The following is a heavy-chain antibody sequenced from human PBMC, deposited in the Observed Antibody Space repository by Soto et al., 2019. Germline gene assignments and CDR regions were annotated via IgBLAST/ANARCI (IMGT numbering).Heavy chain of an antibody. Sequence: ASVKVSCKASGGTFSSYAISWVRQAPGQGLEWMGGIIPIFGTANYAQKFQGRVTITADESTSTAYMELSSLRSEDTAVYYCARSRGIAARSYYFGYWGQGTLVTVSS. J-gene: IGHJ4*02. V-gene: IGHV1-69*13. CDR2: IIPIFGTA. CDR1: GGTFSSYA. CDR3: ARSRGIAARSYYFGY. D-gene: IGHD6-6*01.